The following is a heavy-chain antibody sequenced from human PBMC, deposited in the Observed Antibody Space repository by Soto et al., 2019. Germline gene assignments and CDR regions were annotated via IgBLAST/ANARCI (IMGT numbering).Heavy chain of an antibody. V-gene: IGHV3-30*18. D-gene: IGHD1-26*01. Sequence: QVQLVESGGGVVQPGRSLRLSCAASGFTFSSYGMHWVRQAPGKGLEWVGVISYDGSNKYYADSVQGRFTISRDNSKNTLYLQMNSLRAEDTAVYYCAKYNGWELLGRYFDYWGQGTLVTVSS. CDR1: GFTFSSYG. CDR2: ISYDGSNK. CDR3: AKYNGWELLGRYFDY. J-gene: IGHJ4*02.